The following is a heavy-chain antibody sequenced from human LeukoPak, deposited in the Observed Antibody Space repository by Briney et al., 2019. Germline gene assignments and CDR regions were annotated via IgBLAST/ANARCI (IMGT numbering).Heavy chain of an antibody. J-gene: IGHJ4*02. V-gene: IGHV3-30*03. D-gene: IGHD4-17*01. CDR1: GFTFNSFG. CDR3: ATDHGFHYGAYFDY. CDR2: ISYDGSNK. Sequence: GGSLRLSCAASGFTFNSFGMHWVRQAPGKGLEWVAVISYDGSNKYSADSVKGRFTISRDNSKNTLYLQTNSLRPEDTAVYYCATDHGFHYGAYFDYWGQGTLVTVSS.